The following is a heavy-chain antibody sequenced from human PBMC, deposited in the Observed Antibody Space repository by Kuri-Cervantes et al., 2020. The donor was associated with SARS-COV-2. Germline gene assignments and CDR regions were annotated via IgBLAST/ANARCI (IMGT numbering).Heavy chain of an antibody. J-gene: IGHJ2*01. D-gene: IGHD4-17*01. CDR1: GFTVSSNY. V-gene: IGHV3-53*05. Sequence: GGSLRLSCAASGFTVSSNYMSWVRQAPGKGLERVSVIYSGGSTYYADSVKGRFTISRDNSKNTLYLQMNSLRAEDTAVYYCATPVDYGDSSLFDLWGRGTLVTVSS. CDR2: IYSGGST. CDR3: ATPVDYGDSSLFDL.